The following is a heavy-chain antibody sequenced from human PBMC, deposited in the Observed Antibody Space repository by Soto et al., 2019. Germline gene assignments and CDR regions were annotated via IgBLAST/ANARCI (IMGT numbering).Heavy chain of an antibody. CDR2: ISYDGSKK. D-gene: IGHD1-20*01. CDR1: GLTFSYYS. Sequence: QVQLVESGGGVVQPGRSLRLSCAASGLTFSYYSMHWVRKAPGKGLEWVALISYDGSKKYYADSVKGRFSMSRDNSKDALYLQMNSLRAEDTAVYYCARERDNTKDYWGQGTLVTVSS. V-gene: IGHV3-30-3*01. J-gene: IGHJ4*02. CDR3: ARERDNTKDY.